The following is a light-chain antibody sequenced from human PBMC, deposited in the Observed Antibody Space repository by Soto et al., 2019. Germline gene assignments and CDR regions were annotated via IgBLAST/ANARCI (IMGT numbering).Light chain of an antibody. Sequence: QSALTQPASVSGSPGQSIAISCTGTSSDVGGYNSVSWFQQHPGKAPKLIIYDVNDRPSAVSDRFSGSKSGNTASLTISGLQTEDEADYYCSSFTNRKTYVFGTGTKLTVL. CDR1: SSDVGGYNS. CDR3: SSFTNRKTYV. J-gene: IGLJ1*01. V-gene: IGLV2-14*01. CDR2: DVN.